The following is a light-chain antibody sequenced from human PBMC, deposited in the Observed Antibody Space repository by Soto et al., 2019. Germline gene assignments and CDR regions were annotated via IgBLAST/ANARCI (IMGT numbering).Light chain of an antibody. CDR1: QSLSTRY. CDR2: GAS. V-gene: IGKV3-20*01. J-gene: IGKJ2*01. CDR3: QQYDTSPFS. Sequence: DIVFTQSPGTLSLSPGERATLFCRASQSLSTRYLVWYQQRSGQAPRLLISGASSRAAGIPDRFSGSGSGTDFTLTISSLEPEDFAVYYCQQYDTSPFSFGQGTKVEI.